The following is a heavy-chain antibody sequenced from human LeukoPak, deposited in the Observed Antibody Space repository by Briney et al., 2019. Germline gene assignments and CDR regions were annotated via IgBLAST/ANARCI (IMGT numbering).Heavy chain of an antibody. D-gene: IGHD3-10*01. V-gene: IGHV3-23*01. Sequence: GGSLRLSCAASGFTFSSYGMSWVRQAPGKGLEWVSAISGSGGSTYYADSVKGRFTISRDNSKNSLYLQMNSLRAEDTALYYCARGGHYASGSYRDYWGQGALVTVSS. CDR3: ARGGHYASGSYRDY. CDR2: ISGSGGST. J-gene: IGHJ4*02. CDR1: GFTFSSYG.